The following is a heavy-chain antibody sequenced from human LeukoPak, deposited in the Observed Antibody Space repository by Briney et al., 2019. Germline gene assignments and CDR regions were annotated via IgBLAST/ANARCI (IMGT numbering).Heavy chain of an antibody. CDR2: IYHSGST. Sequence: SETLSLTCTVSGVSISSSNSYWGWIRQPPGKGLEWIGEIYHSGSTNYNPSLKSRVTISVDKSKNQFSLKLSSVTAADTAVYYCARLEVPAAMRAVSYFDYWGQGTLVTVSS. J-gene: IGHJ4*02. CDR1: GVSISSSNSY. V-gene: IGHV4-39*07. D-gene: IGHD2-2*01. CDR3: ARLEVPAAMRAVSYFDY.